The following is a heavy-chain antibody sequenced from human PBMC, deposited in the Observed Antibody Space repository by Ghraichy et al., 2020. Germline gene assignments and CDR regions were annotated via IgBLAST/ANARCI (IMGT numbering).Heavy chain of an antibody. J-gene: IGHJ4*02. CDR2: INHSGST. D-gene: IGHD3-22*01. V-gene: IGHV4-34*01. Sequence: SETLSLTCAVYGGSFSGYYWRWIRQPPGKGLEWIGEINHSGSTNYNPSLKSRVTISVDTSKNQFSLKLSSVTGADTAVYYCAREDYYDSSGCDYWCQGTLVTVSS. CDR3: AREDYYDSSGCDY. CDR1: GGSFSGYY.